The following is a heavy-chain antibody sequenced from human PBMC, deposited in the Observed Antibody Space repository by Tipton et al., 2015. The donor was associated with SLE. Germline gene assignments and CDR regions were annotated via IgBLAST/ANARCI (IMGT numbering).Heavy chain of an antibody. J-gene: IGHJ5*02. CDR3: ARSVTPAAIGWFDP. Sequence: TLSLTCAVYDGSFSDYYWSWIRQPPGRGLEWIGEIDHSGSTNHTPSLRSRVTISLDTSMNQFSLDLSSVTAADTAVYYCARSVTPAAIGWFDPWGQGTLVTVSS. D-gene: IGHD2-2*01. V-gene: IGHV4-34*01. CDR1: DGSFSDYY. CDR2: IDHSGST.